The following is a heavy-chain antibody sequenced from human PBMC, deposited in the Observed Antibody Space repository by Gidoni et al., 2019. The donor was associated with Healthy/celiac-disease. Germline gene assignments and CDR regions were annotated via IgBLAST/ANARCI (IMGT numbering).Heavy chain of an antibody. CDR3: ARDHRYSSSWRSYYYYGMDV. D-gene: IGHD6-13*01. J-gene: IGHJ6*02. Sequence: QVQLVESGGGVVQPGRSLRLSCAASGFTFSSYGMPWVRQAPGKGLEWVAVIWYDGSNKYYADSVKGRFTISRDNSKNTLYLQMNSLRAEDTAVYYCARDHRYSSSWRSYYYYGMDVWGQGTTVTVSS. CDR1: GFTFSSYG. CDR2: IWYDGSNK. V-gene: IGHV3-33*01.